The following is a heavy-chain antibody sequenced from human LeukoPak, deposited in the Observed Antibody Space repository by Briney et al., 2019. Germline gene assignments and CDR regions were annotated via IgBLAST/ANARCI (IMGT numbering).Heavy chain of an antibody. CDR3: ARDRPTMIHAFDI. D-gene: IGHD3-22*01. V-gene: IGHV3-30-3*01. J-gene: IGHJ3*02. CDR1: GFTFSSYA. Sequence: GGSPRLSCAASGFTFSSYAMHWVRQAPGKGLEWVAVISYDGSNKYYADSVKGRFTISRDNSKNTLYLQMNSLRAEDTAVYYCARDRPTMIHAFDIWGQGTMVTVSS. CDR2: ISYDGSNK.